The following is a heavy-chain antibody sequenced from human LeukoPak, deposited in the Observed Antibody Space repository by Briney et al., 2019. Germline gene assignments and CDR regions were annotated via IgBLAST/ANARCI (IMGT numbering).Heavy chain of an antibody. D-gene: IGHD1-26*01. CDR3: ARDQYSGSYTNWFDR. Sequence: GRSLRLSCAASGFTFSSYAMHWVRQAPGKGLEWVAVISYDGSNKYYADSVKGRFTVSRDNAQNSLYLQMNSLRAEDTAVYYGARDQYSGSYTNWFDRWGQGTLVTVSS. CDR2: ISYDGSNK. CDR1: GFTFSSYA. J-gene: IGHJ5*02. V-gene: IGHV3-30*04.